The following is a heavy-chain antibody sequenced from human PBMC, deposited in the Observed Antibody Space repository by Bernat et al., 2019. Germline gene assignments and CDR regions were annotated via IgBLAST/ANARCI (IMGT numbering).Heavy chain of an antibody. D-gene: IGHD5-24*01. CDR2: ISWNSGTI. Sequence: EVQLVESGGGLVQPGRSLRLSCAASGFTFDDYAMHWVRPGPRKGLEWVSGISWNSGTIGYADSVKGRFTISRDNAKNSLYLQMNSLRVEDMALYYCARTKWLQSTYYFDYWGQGTLVTVSS. V-gene: IGHV3-9*03. CDR1: GFTFDDYA. J-gene: IGHJ4*02. CDR3: ARTKWLQSTYYFDY.